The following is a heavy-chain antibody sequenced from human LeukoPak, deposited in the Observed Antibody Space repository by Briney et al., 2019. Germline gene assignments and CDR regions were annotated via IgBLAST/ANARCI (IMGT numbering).Heavy chain of an antibody. CDR2: ISLSGRT. J-gene: IGHJ4*02. CDR1: GGSISRTNW. Sequence: PSETLSLTCGVSGGSISRTNWWSWARQPPGQGLEWIGEISLSGRTNYNPSLNGRVTMSLDESSNQLSLKLTSVTAADTAIYYCSRESGAFCPFGYWGQGTLVIVPS. CDR3: SRESGAFCPFGY. D-gene: IGHD1-26*01. V-gene: IGHV4-4*02.